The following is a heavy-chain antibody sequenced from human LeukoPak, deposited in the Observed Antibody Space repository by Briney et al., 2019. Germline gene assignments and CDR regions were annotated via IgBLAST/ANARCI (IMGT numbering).Heavy chain of an antibody. CDR2: IYYSGST. CDR1: GGSVSSDTYY. V-gene: IGHV4-61*01. Sequence: PSETLSLTCIVSGGSVSSDTYYWSWIRQPPGKGLEWIGYIYYSGSTNYNPSLKGRVTISVDTSKNQFSLKLSSVTAADTAVYYCARGFYGSGSYSSPGFHAFDIWGQGTMVTVSS. D-gene: IGHD3-10*01. J-gene: IGHJ3*02. CDR3: ARGFYGSGSYSSPGFHAFDI.